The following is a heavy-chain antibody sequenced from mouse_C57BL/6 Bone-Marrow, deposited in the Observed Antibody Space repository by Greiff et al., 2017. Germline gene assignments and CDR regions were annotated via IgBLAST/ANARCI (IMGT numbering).Heavy chain of an antibody. CDR3: TRANWSAYYYAMDY. CDR2: ISSGGDYI. D-gene: IGHD4-1*01. J-gene: IGHJ4*01. Sequence: EVMLVESGEGLVKPGGSLKLSCAASGFTFSSYAMSWVRQTPETRLEWVAYISSGGDYIYYADTVKGRFTISRDNARNTLYLQMSSLKSEYTAMYYCTRANWSAYYYAMDYWGQGTSVTVSS. V-gene: IGHV5-9-1*02. CDR1: GFTFSSYA.